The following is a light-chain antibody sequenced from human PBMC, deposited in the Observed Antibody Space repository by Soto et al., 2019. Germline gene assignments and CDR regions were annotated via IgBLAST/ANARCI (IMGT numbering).Light chain of an antibody. Sequence: QSAVTQPASVSGSPGQSITISCTGTSSDVGGYNYVSWYQQHPGKAPKLMIYDVSNRPSGVSNRFSGSKSGNTASLTISWLQAEDEADYYCSSYTSSSTRVFGTGTKVTVL. V-gene: IGLV2-14*01. J-gene: IGLJ1*01. CDR1: SSDVGGYNY. CDR3: SSYTSSSTRV. CDR2: DVS.